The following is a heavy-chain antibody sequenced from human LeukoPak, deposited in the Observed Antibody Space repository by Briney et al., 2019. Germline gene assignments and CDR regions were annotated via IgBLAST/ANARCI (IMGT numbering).Heavy chain of an antibody. J-gene: IGHJ3*02. Sequence: SGGSLRLSCAASGFTVSSNYMSWVRQAPGKGLEWVSVIYSGGNTYYADSVKGRFTISRDNSKNTLYLQMNSLRAEDTAVYYCARGATLAHDAFDIWGQGTMVTVSS. V-gene: IGHV3-53*01. CDR1: GFTVSSNY. CDR2: IYSGGNT. CDR3: ARGATLAHDAFDI. D-gene: IGHD2-15*01.